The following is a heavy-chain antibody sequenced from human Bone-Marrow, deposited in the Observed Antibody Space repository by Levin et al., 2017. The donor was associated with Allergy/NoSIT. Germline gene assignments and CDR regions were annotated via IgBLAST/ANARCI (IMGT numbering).Heavy chain of an antibody. D-gene: IGHD5-12*01. CDR1: GFILSNYW. V-gene: IGHV3-74*01. CDR3: ARVLAGIYSRTDYYFDY. Sequence: AGGSLRLSCAASGFILSNYWMHWVRQAPGKGLVWVSRINDDGSDTGYADSVKGRFTISRDNAKNTLYMQMNSLRAEDTAVYFCARVLAGIYSRTDYYFDYWGQGTLVTVSS. J-gene: IGHJ4*02. CDR2: INDDGSDT.